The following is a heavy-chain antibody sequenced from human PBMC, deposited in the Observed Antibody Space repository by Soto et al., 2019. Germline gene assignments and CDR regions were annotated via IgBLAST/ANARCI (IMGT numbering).Heavy chain of an antibody. V-gene: IGHV1-18*01. CDR1: CYTFTSYG. D-gene: IGHD2-2*01. CDR2: ISAYNGNT. Sequence: QVQLVQSGAEVKQPGASVKVSCKASCYTFTSYGISWVRQAPGQGLEWMGWISAYNGNTNYAQKLQGRVTMTTDTSTSTAYMELRSLRSDDTAVYFFAVYQPHYYYYLNVWGKGTTVTGSS. J-gene: IGHJ6*03. CDR3: AVYQPHYYYYLNV.